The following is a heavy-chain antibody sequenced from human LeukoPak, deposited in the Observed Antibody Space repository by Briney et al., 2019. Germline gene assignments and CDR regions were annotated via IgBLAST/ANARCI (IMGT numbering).Heavy chain of an antibody. V-gene: IGHV3-23*01. CDR3: AKEAMVRGVIPLYYFDY. CDR2: ISGSGGST. Sequence: GGSLRLSCAASGFTFSSYGMNWVRQAPGKGLEWVSGISGSGGSTYYADSVKGRFTISRDNSKNTLYLQMNSLRAEDTAVYYCAKEAMVRGVIPLYYFDYWGQGTLVTVSS. J-gene: IGHJ4*02. CDR1: GFTFSSYG. D-gene: IGHD3-10*01.